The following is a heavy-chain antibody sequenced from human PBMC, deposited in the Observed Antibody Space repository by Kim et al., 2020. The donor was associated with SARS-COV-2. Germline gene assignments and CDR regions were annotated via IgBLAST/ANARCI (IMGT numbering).Heavy chain of an antibody. D-gene: IGHD6-13*01. CDR1: GFSFTTYD. Sequence: ASVKVSCKASGFSFTTYDINWVRQATGQGLEWMGWMNPNSGDSGYAQKFQGRVTMTRDTSISTAFMELSSLTSEDTADYDCASDRASSSKGWFDPWGQGT. CDR2: MNPNSGDS. J-gene: IGHJ5*02. V-gene: IGHV1-8*02. CDR3: ASDRASSSKGWFDP.